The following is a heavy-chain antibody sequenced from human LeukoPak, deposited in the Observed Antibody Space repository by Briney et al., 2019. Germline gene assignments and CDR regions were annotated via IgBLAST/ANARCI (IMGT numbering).Heavy chain of an antibody. D-gene: IGHD3-22*01. CDR1: GFTFSSYA. CDR3: ANAPPYYYDSSGFHVGDY. J-gene: IGHJ4*02. V-gene: IGHV3-23*01. CDR2: ISGSGGST. Sequence: GGSLRLSCAASGFTFSSYAMSWVRQAPGKGLEWVSAISGSGGSTYYADSVKGRFTISRDNSKNTLYLQMNSLRAEDTAVYYCANAPPYYYDSSGFHVGDYWGQGTLVTVSS.